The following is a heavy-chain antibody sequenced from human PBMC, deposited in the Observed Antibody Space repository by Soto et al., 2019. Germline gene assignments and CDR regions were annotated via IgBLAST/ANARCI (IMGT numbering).Heavy chain of an antibody. J-gene: IGHJ5*02. CDR1: GYTLSDFY. Sequence: ASVKVSCKVSGYTLSDFYMHWVKQAPGKGLEWMGLADPEDAETIYAEKFQGRVTIIADTSTDTAYMELSSLKSDDTAVYYCATAFRARLGWFDPWGQGTQVTVSS. CDR3: ATAFRARLGWFDP. D-gene: IGHD3-10*01. V-gene: IGHV1-69-2*01. CDR2: ADPEDAET.